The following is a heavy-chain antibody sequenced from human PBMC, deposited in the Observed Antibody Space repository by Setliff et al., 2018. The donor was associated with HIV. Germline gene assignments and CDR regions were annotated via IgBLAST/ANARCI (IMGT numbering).Heavy chain of an antibody. CDR2: INHSGST. Sequence: SETLSLTCAVYGGSFSGYYWSWIRQPPGKGLEWIGEINHSGSTNYNPSLKSRVTISVDTSKNQFSLKLRPVTAADTAVYYCARFPDYYDSSLYYYCGMDVWGQGTTVTVSS. D-gene: IGHD3-22*01. CDR1: GGSFSGYY. CDR3: ARFPDYYDSSLYYYCGMDV. V-gene: IGHV4-34*01. J-gene: IGHJ6*02.